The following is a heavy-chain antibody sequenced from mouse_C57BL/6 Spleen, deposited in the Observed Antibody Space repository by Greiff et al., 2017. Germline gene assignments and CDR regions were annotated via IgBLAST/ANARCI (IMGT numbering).Heavy chain of an antibody. Sequence: EVMLVESGGGLVQPGGSLSLSCAASGFTFTDYYMSWVRQPPGKALEWLGFIRNKANGYTTEYSASVKGRFTISRDNSQSILYLQMNALRADDSATYYCARTIIYYYGSSYFDYWGQGTTLTVSS. CDR2: IRNKANGYTT. CDR1: GFTFTDYY. J-gene: IGHJ2*01. V-gene: IGHV7-3*01. CDR3: ARTIIYYYGSSYFDY. D-gene: IGHD1-1*01.